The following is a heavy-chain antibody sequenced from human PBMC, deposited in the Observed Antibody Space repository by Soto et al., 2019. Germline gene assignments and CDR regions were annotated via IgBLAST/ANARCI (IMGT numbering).Heavy chain of an antibody. J-gene: IGHJ6*03. CDR2: INHSGST. CDR3: ARANSSSSWGYYYYMDV. D-gene: IGHD6-6*01. Sequence: PSETLCLTCAVYGGSFSGYYWSWIRQPPGKGLEWIGEINHSGSTNYNPSLKSRVTISVDTSKNQFSLKLSSVTAADTAVYYCARANSSSSWGYYYYMDVWGKWTTVTVS. CDR1: GGSFSGYY. V-gene: IGHV4-34*01.